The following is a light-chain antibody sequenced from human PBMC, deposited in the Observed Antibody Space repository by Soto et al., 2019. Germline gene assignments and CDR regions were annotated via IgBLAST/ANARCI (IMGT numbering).Light chain of an antibody. CDR3: QQYDLLPWT. J-gene: IGKJ1*01. CDR1: QDITNF. Sequence: DIQMTQSPSSLSASVGDRVTITCQASQDITNFLNWYQQKPGKAPKLLINAASNLETGVPSRFSGGGSGADFTFTISSLQPEDVATYYCQQYDLLPWTFGQGTKVEIK. CDR2: AAS. V-gene: IGKV1-33*01.